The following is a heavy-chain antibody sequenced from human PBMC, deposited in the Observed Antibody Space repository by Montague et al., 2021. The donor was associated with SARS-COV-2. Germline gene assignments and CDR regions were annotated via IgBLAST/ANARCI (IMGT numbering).Heavy chain of an antibody. Sequence: SETLSLTCTVSGGSNSRYYWSWIRQPPGKGLEWIGYVSDSGSDYXPSLKSRVSISVDTSKKLLSLSLSSVTAADTAIYYCARHRKGYDILTGYSTSFYYDMDVWGQGTTVTVSS. CDR3: ARHRKGYDILTGYSTSFYYDMDV. V-gene: IGHV4-59*08. D-gene: IGHD3-9*01. J-gene: IGHJ6*02. CDR1: GGSNSRYY. CDR2: VSDSGS.